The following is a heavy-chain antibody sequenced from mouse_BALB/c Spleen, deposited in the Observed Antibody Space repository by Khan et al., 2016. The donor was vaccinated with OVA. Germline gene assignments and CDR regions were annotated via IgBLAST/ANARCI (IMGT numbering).Heavy chain of an antibody. CDR3: ARSAYGNFAY. CDR2: INSDGDYT. CDR1: GFTFSTYA. Sequence: EVQLVETGGGLVKPGGSLKLSCAASGFTFSTYAMSWVRQTPEKRLEWVATINSDGDYTYYPDNVTGRFTISRDNAKNTLYLQMSSLRSEDTAMYYCARSAYGNFAYWGQGTRVTVSA. V-gene: IGHV5-9-3*01. J-gene: IGHJ3*01. D-gene: IGHD2-1*01.